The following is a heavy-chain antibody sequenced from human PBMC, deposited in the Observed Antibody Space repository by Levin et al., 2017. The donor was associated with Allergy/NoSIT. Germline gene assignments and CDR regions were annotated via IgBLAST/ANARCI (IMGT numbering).Heavy chain of an antibody. V-gene: IGHV1-18*01. CDR1: GYIFSTYG. J-gene: IGHJ3*02. D-gene: IGHD2-15*01. CDR2: ISTNNGNT. CDR3: ARGGGSSSVPYALGI. Sequence: ASVKVSCKASGYIFSTYGISWVRQVPGQGLEWMGWISTNNGNTYYEEKFQGKVTMTADTSTRTAYMELRRLSSDDTAVYYCARGGGSSSVPYALGIWGQGTMGAVFS.